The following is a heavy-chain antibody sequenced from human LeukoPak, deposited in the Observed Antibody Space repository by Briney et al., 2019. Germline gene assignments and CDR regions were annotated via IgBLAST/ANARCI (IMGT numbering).Heavy chain of an antibody. J-gene: IGHJ4*02. V-gene: IGHV4-39*01. CDR1: GRSISSSYYY. Sequence: SETLSLTCTVSGRSISSSYYYWGWIRQPPGKGLEWIGSIYYSGNTYYNPSLKSRVTTSVDTSKNLFSLKVRSVTAADTAVYYCARQGVGLLHFDYWGQRALVTVSS. CDR2: IYYSGNT. D-gene: IGHD2-21*02. CDR3: ARQGVGLLHFDY.